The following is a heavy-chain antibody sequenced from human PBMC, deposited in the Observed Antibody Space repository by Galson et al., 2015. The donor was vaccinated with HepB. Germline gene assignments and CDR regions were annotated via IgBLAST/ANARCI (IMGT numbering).Heavy chain of an antibody. D-gene: IGHD5-24*01. Sequence: SVKVSCKASGYTFTGYYMHWVRQAPGQGLEWMGRINPNSGGTNYAQKFQGRVTMTRDTSISTAYMELSRLRSDDTAVYYCARDVGWLQFWFDPWGQGTLVTVSS. J-gene: IGHJ5*02. CDR3: ARDVGWLQFWFDP. V-gene: IGHV1-2*06. CDR2: INPNSGGT. CDR1: GYTFTGYY.